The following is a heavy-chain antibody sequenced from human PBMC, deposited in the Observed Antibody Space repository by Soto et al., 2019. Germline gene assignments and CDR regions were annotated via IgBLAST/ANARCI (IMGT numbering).Heavy chain of an antibody. Sequence: PGGSLRLSCAASGFTFSSYGVHWVRQAPGKGLEWVAVISYDGSNKHYADSVKGRFTISRDNSKTTLYLQMNSLRAEDTAVYYCAKAVLYNWFDPWGQGTLVTVSS. J-gene: IGHJ5*02. CDR2: ISYDGSNK. V-gene: IGHV3-30-3*01. CDR1: GFTFSSYG. CDR3: AKAVLYNWFDP. D-gene: IGHD3-16*01.